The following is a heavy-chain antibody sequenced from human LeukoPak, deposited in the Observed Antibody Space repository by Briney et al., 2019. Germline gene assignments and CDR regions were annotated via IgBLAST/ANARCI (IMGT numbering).Heavy chain of an antibody. CDR1: GYTFTSYA. V-gene: IGHV7-4-1*02. CDR3: ARVLKRDTAMVTQGY. Sequence: ASVKVSCKASGYTFTSYAMNWVRQAPGQGLKWMGWINTNTGNPTYAQGFTGRFVFSLDTSVSTAYLQISSLKAEDTAVYYCARVLKRDTAMVTQGYWGQGTLVTVSS. J-gene: IGHJ4*02. CDR2: INTNTGNP. D-gene: IGHD5-18*01.